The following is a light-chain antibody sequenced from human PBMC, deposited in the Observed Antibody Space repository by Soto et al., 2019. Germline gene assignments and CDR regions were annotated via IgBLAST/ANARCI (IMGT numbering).Light chain of an antibody. J-gene: IGKJ5*01. CDR1: QSISSY. Sequence: EIVLTQSPATLSLSPGERATLSCRASQSISSYLAWYQQKPGQAPRLLIYDASNRATGIPARFSGRGSGTDFTLTISSLEPEDFAVYYCQQRSHWPPITFGQGTRLEIK. CDR3: QQRSHWPPIT. CDR2: DAS. V-gene: IGKV3-11*01.